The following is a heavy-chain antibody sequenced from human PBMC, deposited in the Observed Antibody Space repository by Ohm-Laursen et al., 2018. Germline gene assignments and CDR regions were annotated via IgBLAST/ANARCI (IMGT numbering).Heavy chain of an antibody. CDR1: GGSISGHY. D-gene: IGHD3-22*01. J-gene: IGHJ4*02. V-gene: IGHV4-4*07. CDR2: IYSRGNT. CDR3: ARQRVYYDSSGYDY. Sequence: SETLSLTCAVSGGSISGHYWTWIRQPAGKGLDWIGRIYSRGNTDYNPSLKSRVTISLDTSKNQFSLKLNSVTAADTAVYYCARQRVYYDSSGYDYWGQGTLVTVSS.